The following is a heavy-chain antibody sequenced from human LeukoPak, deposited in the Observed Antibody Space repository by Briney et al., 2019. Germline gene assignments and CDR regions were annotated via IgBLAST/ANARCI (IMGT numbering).Heavy chain of an antibody. Sequence: SETLSLTCAVYGGSFSGYYWSWIRQTPLKGLEWLGQVNDSGSANYNPSLRSRVTMSVDTSKNQFSMKLTSVTAADTAVYFCASSYYDIVGFSPFDYWGQGTLVTVSS. CDR1: GGSFSGYY. CDR2: VNDSGSA. V-gene: IGHV4-34*01. CDR3: ASSYYDIVGFSPFDY. D-gene: IGHD3-22*01. J-gene: IGHJ4*02.